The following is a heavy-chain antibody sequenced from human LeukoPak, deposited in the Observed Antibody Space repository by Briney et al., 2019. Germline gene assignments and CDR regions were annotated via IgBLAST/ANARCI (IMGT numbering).Heavy chain of an antibody. J-gene: IGHJ4*02. CDR1: GFTFSSYA. V-gene: IGHV3-23*01. Sequence: GGSLRLSCAASGFTFSSYAMSWVRQAPGKGLEWVSAISGSGGSTYYADSVKGRFTISRDNSKNTLYLQMNSLRAEDTAVYYCAKDGPDIVVVPAAEFDYWGQGTLVTVSS. D-gene: IGHD2-2*01. CDR2: ISGSGGST. CDR3: AKDGPDIVVVPAAEFDY.